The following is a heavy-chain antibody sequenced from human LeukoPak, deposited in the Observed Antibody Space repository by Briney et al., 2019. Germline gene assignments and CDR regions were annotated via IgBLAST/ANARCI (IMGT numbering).Heavy chain of an antibody. V-gene: IGHV4-39*01. CDR1: GGSISSSSYS. J-gene: IGHJ4*02. CDR2: IYYSGST. D-gene: IGHD5-18*01. Sequence: PSETLSLTCTVSGGSISSSSYSWGWIRQPPGKGLEWIGSIYYSGSTYYNPSLKSRVTTSVDTSKNQFSLKLSSVTAADTAVYYCARHLTAMPFDYWGQGTLVTVSS. CDR3: ARHLTAMPFDY.